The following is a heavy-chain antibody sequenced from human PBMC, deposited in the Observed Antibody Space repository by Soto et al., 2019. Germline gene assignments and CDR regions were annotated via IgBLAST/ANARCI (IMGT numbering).Heavy chain of an antibody. J-gene: IGHJ6*02. CDR2: IYYSGST. Sequence: SETLSLTCTVSGGSISSSSYYWGWIRQPPGKGLEWIGSIYYSGSTYYNPSLKSRVTISVDTSKNQFSLKLSSVTAADTAVYYCARGPSRDYDILTGPTSYYYGMDVWGQGTTVTVSS. V-gene: IGHV4-39*07. CDR3: ARGPSRDYDILTGPTSYYYGMDV. D-gene: IGHD3-9*01. CDR1: GGSISSSSYY.